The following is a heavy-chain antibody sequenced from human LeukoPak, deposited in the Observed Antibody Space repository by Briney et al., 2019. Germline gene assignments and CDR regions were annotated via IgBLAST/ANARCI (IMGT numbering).Heavy chain of an antibody. D-gene: IGHD4-17*01. Sequence: GAAVKVSCKASGCTFTDYYMYRVRQAPGQGLEWMGRINPNSGDTFYAQKFQGRVTMTRDTSISTAYMELSRLRSDDTAVYYCARVMKATVRTSNFDYWGQGTLVTVSS. CDR2: INPNSGDT. CDR1: GCTFTDYY. V-gene: IGHV1-2*06. CDR3: ARVMKATVRTSNFDY. J-gene: IGHJ4*02.